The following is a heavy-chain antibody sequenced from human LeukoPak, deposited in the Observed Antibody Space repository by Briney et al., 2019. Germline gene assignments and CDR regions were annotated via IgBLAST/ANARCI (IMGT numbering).Heavy chain of an antibody. CDR3: ARVVYYDSTPRWFDP. D-gene: IGHD3-22*01. CDR2: IYYSGST. CDR1: GGSISSYS. V-gene: IGHV4-59*01. Sequence: PSETLSLTCTVSGGSISSYSWSWIRQPPGKGLEWIAYIYYSGSTNYNPSLKSRATISVDTSKNQFSLKLSSVTAADTAVNYCARVVYYDSTPRWFDPWGQGTLVTVSS. J-gene: IGHJ5*02.